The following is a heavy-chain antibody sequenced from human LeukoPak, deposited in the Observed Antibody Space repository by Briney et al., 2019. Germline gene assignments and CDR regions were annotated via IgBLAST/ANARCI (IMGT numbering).Heavy chain of an antibody. CDR2: IYYSGST. Sequence: PSETLSLTCTVSGGSISSSSYYWGWIRQPPGKGLEWIGSIYYSGSTYYNPSLKSRVTISVDTSKNQFSLKLSSVTAADTAVYYCARHWAWRMVGGYFDYWGQGTLVTVSS. V-gene: IGHV4-39*01. CDR3: ARHWAWRMVGGYFDY. J-gene: IGHJ4*02. D-gene: IGHD2-15*01. CDR1: GGSISSSSYY.